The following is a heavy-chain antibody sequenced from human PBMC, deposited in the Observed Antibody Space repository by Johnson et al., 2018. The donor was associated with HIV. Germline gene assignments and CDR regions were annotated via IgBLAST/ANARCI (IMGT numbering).Heavy chain of an antibody. Sequence: VQLVESGGGLVQPGGSLRLSCVASGFSFSSSTMHWVRQAPGKALEYVSGISSDGDYTYYAKSVKGRFTISRDNSKNTLFLQMDSLRAEDMAEYYCARGFGRVACGAVRGVLEIWGQGTMVTVSS. J-gene: IGHJ3*02. CDR2: ISSDGDYT. CDR1: GFSFSSST. CDR3: ARGFGRVACGAVRGVLEI. V-gene: IGHV3-64*01. D-gene: IGHD3/OR15-3a*01.